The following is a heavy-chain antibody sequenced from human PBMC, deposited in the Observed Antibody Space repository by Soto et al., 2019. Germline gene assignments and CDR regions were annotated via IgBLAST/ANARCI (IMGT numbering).Heavy chain of an antibody. D-gene: IGHD1-1*01. V-gene: IGHV3-23*01. Sequence: GVSLRLSCAVSGFICSSYDMSWVRQAPGKGLEWVSTILVGGSTHYEDSVKGRFTISRDTSKNTVYLQMNSLTAGDTAVYYCAQETETDGGAFDICGHGTMVTVS. CDR2: ILVGGST. J-gene: IGHJ3*02. CDR1: GFICSSYD. CDR3: AQETETDGGAFDI.